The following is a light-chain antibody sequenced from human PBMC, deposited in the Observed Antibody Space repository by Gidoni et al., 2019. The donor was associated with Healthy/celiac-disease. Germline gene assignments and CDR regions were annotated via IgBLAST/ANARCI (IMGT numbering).Light chain of an antibody. J-gene: IGLJ2*01. CDR1: ALPKQY. CDR3: QSADSSGTYVV. CDR2: KDS. V-gene: IGLV3-25*03. Sequence: SYELTQPPPVSVSPGQTARLTCSGDALPKQYAYWYQQKPGQAPGLVIYKDSERPSGIPERFSGSSSGTTVTLTISGVQAEDEADYYCQSADSSGTYVVFGGGTKLTVL.